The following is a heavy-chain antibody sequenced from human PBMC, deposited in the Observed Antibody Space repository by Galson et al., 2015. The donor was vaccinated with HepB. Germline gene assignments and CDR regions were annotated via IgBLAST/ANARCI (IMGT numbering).Heavy chain of an antibody. CDR3: ANLIGDSVSYRNN. CDR1: GGTFSSYT. D-gene: IGHD3-16*02. V-gene: IGHV1-69*06. Sequence: SVKVSCKASGGTFSSYTFNWVRQAPGQGLEWMGEIIPMYGRTNYAQNFQGRLTITADKSTSTAYMELSSLRFEDTAVYYCANLIGDSVSYRNNWGQGSLVTFSA. J-gene: IGHJ4*02. CDR2: IIPMYGRT.